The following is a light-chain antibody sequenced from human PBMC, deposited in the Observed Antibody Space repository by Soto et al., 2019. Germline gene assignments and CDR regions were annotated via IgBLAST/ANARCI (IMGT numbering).Light chain of an antibody. CDR1: QSVSSSY. J-gene: IGKJ2*01. V-gene: IGKV3-20*01. Sequence: EIVLTQSPCTLSLSPGERATLSCRASQSVSSSYLAWYQQKPGQAPRLLIYGASSRATGIPDRFSGSGSGTDFTLNISRLEPEDFAVYYCQQYGSSPYTFGQGTKLEIK. CDR3: QQYGSSPYT. CDR2: GAS.